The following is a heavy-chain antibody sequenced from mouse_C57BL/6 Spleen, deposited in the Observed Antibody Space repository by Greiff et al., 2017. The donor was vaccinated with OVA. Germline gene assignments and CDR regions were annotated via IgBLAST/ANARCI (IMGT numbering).Heavy chain of an antibody. J-gene: IGHJ2*01. V-gene: IGHV1-82*01. Sequence: QVHVKQSGPELVKPGASVKISCKASGYAFSSSWMNWVKQRPGKGLEWIGRIYPGDGDTNYNGKFKGKATLTADKSSSTAYMQLSSLTSEDSAVYFCAREVIRHFDYWGQGTTLTVSS. D-gene: IGHD2-2*01. CDR1: GYAFSSSW. CDR2: IYPGDGDT. CDR3: AREVIRHFDY.